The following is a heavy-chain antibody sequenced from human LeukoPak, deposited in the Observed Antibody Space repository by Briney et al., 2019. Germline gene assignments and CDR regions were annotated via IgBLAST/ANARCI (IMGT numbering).Heavy chain of an antibody. CDR2: ISYDGSNK. V-gene: IGHV3-30*04. CDR3: AKSYNGYESKPDY. CDR1: GFTFSSYA. J-gene: IGHJ4*02. Sequence: HPGGSLRLSCAASGFTFSSYAMHWVRQAPGKGLDWVAVISYDGSNKYYADSVKGRFTISRDNSKITLYLQMNSLRAEDTAVYYCAKSYNGYESKPDYWGQGTLVTVSS. D-gene: IGHD5-12*01.